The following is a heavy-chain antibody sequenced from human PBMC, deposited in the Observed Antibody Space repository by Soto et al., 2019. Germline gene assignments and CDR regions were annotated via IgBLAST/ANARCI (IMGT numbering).Heavy chain of an antibody. CDR1: GLSLSSYS. J-gene: IGHJ4*02. CDR2: ISSSSYI. D-gene: IGHD3-22*01. Sequence: GGPLRLSWAASGLSLSSYSRNWVRQAPGKGLEWVSSISSSSYIYYADSVKGRFTISRDNAKNSLYLQMNSLRAEDTAVYYCARGYYDSSGYSFDYWGQGTLVTSPQ. CDR3: ARGYYDSSGYSFDY. V-gene: IGHV3-21*01.